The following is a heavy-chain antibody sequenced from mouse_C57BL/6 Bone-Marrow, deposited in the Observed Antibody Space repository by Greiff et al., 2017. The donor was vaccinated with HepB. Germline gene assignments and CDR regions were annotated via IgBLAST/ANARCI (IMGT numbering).Heavy chain of an antibody. CDR2: IDPSDSYT. CDR3: ARGDYGSSSYFDV. J-gene: IGHJ1*03. D-gene: IGHD1-1*01. V-gene: IGHV1-50*01. CDR1: GYTFTSYW. Sequence: VQLQQPGAELVKPGASVKLSCKASGYTFTSYWMQWVKQRPGQGLEWIGEIDPSDSYTNYNQKFKGKATLTVDTSSSTAYMQLSSLTSEDSAVYYCARGDYGSSSYFDVWGTGTTVTVSS.